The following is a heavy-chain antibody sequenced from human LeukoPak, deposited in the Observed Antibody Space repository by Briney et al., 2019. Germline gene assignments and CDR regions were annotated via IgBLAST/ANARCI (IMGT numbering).Heavy chain of an antibody. CDR3: ARDLVFGVVSYFDY. CDR1: GGSISSYY. Sequence: KPSETLSLTCTVSGGSISSYYWSWIRQPAVKGLVWIGRIYTSGSTNYNPSLKSRVTMSVDTSKNQFSLKLSSVTAADTAVYYCARDLVFGVVSYFDYWGQGTLVTVSS. CDR2: IYTSGST. J-gene: IGHJ4*02. D-gene: IGHD3-3*01. V-gene: IGHV4-4*07.